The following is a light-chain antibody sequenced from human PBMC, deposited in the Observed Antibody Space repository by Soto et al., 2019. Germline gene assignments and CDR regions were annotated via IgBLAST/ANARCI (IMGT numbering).Light chain of an antibody. CDR2: EVS. V-gene: IGLV2-14*03. J-gene: IGLJ2*01. Sequence: QSALTQPASVSGSPGQSITISCTGTSSDVGGYNYVSWSQQHPGKAPKLLISEVSNRPSGVSNRFSGSKSGNTASLTISGLQAEDEADYYCCSYAGSYTLRVFGGGTKLTVL. CDR3: CSYAGSYTLRV. CDR1: SSDVGGYNY.